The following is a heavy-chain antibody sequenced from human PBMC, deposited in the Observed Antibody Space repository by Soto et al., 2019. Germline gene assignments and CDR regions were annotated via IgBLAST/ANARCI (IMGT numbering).Heavy chain of an antibody. V-gene: IGHV3-33*01. CDR3: ARDQQQLVFSFDY. Sequence: XESLRLSCAASGFTFSSYGMHGVRQAPGKGLEWVAVIWYDGSNKYYADSVKGRFTISRDNSKNTLYLQMNSLRAEDTAVYYCARDQQQLVFSFDYWGQGTLVTVSS. D-gene: IGHD6-13*01. J-gene: IGHJ4*02. CDR2: IWYDGSNK. CDR1: GFTFSSYG.